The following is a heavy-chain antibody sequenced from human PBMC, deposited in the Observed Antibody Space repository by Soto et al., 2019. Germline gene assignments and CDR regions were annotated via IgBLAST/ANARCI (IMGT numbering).Heavy chain of an antibody. Sequence: QVQLVESGGGLVKPGGSLRLSCAASGFTFSDYYMSWIRQAPGKGLEWVSYISSSGSTIYYADSVKGRFTISRDNAKNSLYLQMNRLRGEAAAVYYCGRVELAVVPAAVFDYWGQGTLVTFSS. J-gene: IGHJ4*02. CDR3: GRVELAVVPAAVFDY. D-gene: IGHD2-2*01. CDR2: ISSSGSTI. CDR1: GFTFSDYY. V-gene: IGHV3-11*01.